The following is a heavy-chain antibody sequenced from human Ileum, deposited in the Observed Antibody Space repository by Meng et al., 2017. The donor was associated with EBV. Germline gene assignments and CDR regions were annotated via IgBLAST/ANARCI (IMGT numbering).Heavy chain of an antibody. CDR1: GGSISVINW. CDR3: AKNGEKYFEY. Sequence: QVQVRESGPGLVNPSGTLSLTCAGSGGSISVINWWSWGRQSPEKGLEWIGEMSDSGITHYNPSLKSRVTISADKSNNQFSLKLTSVTSADTAVYFCAKNGEKYFEYWGQGTLVTVSS. J-gene: IGHJ4*02. CDR2: MSDSGIT. V-gene: IGHV4-4*02.